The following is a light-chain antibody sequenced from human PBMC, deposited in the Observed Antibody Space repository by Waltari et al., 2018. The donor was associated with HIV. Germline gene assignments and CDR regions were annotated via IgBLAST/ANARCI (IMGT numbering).Light chain of an antibody. Sequence: VLTQPHSESAYPGRKVSISCSGNSSDIGNNHLSWYQQVPGPAPILLLYDNKQRPSEIPDRFSGSKSGTSAILSITGLQTGDEADYFCVTGDTEMMAVVFGGGTKLTVL. CDR1: SSDIGNNH. CDR2: DNK. J-gene: IGLJ2*01. V-gene: IGLV1-51*01. CDR3: VTGDTEMMAVV.